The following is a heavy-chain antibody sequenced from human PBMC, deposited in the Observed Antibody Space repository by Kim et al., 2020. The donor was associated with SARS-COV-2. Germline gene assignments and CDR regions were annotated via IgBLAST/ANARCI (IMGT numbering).Heavy chain of an antibody. J-gene: IGHJ5*02. CDR3: AKNSGWYA. D-gene: IGHD6-19*01. V-gene: IGHV3-23*01. Sequence: SGSTTYYTDSGKGRFTISRENSRNTLYLQMNRLRAEDTGVYYCAKNSGWYAWGQGTRVTVSS. CDR2: SGSTT.